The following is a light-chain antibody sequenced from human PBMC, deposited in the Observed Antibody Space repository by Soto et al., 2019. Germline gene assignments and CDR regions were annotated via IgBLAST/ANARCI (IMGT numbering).Light chain of an antibody. J-gene: IGLJ1*01. Sequence: QSVLTQPASVSGSPGQSITISCTGISSDVSDYVSWYQQHPGKAPKLMIYDVSSRPSGVSNRFSGSKSANTASLTISGLQAEDEADYYCSSYTSGNTYVFGGGTKVTVL. CDR2: DVS. CDR3: SSYTSGNTYV. CDR1: SSDVSDY. V-gene: IGLV2-14*01.